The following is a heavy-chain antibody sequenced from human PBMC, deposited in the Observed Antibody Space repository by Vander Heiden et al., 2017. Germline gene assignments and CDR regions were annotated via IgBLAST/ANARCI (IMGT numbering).Heavy chain of an antibody. CDR3: ARVVGTGTIFTGWFDP. V-gene: IGHV1-69*01. CDR1: GGTFSSYA. CDR2: IIPIFGTA. Sequence: QVQLVQSGAEVKKPGSSVKVSCKASGGTFSSYAISWVRQAPGHGLEWIGGIIPIFGTANYAQKFQGRVTITADESTSTAYMELSSLRSEDTAVYYCARVVGTGTIFTGWFDPWGQGTLVTVSS. D-gene: IGHD1-7*01. J-gene: IGHJ5*02.